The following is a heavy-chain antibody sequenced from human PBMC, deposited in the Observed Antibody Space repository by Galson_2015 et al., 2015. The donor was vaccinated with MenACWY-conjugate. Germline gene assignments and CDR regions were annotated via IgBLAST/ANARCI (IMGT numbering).Heavy chain of an antibody. CDR3: TRNTATVYYFDY. J-gene: IGHJ4*02. Sequence: SLRLSCAASGFNFRGDWMTWVRQAPGKGLEWVANIKEDGSEKYYADSVKGRFTISRDNAKNSLYLQMNRLRDEDAAVYYCTRNTATVYYFDYWGQGTLVTVSS. CDR2: IKEDGSEK. D-gene: IGHD5-18*01. V-gene: IGHV3-7*03. CDR1: GFNFRGDW.